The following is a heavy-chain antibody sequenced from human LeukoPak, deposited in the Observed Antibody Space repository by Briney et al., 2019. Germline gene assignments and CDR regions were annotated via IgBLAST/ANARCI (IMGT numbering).Heavy chain of an antibody. J-gene: IGHJ6*02. V-gene: IGHV3-72*01. CDR2: SRDRANGYTP. CDR3: TRGGTSSVAYYYHMDV. Sequence: GGSLRLSCTASGFIFSGRYMDWVRQAPGKGLEWVGRSRDRANGYTPEYAASVRGRFTISRDDSETSMYLQMNSLKTEDSAVYYCTRGGTSSVAYYYHMDVSGQGTTVTVSS. D-gene: IGHD1-26*01. CDR1: GFIFSGRY.